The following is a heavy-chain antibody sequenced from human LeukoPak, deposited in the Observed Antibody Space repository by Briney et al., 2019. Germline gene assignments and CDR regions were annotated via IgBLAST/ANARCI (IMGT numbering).Heavy chain of an antibody. Sequence: PGASLRLSCAASTFTLSTYGMSWVRQAPGKGLEWVSAIGGSSGSTHYADSVKGRFTISRDDSKNTLYLHMNSLRAEDTAIYYCAKGQYGGHPLIEYWGQGTLVTVSS. CDR2: IGGSSGST. CDR1: TFTLSTYG. CDR3: AKGQYGGHPLIEY. J-gene: IGHJ4*02. V-gene: IGHV3-23*01. D-gene: IGHD2-15*01.